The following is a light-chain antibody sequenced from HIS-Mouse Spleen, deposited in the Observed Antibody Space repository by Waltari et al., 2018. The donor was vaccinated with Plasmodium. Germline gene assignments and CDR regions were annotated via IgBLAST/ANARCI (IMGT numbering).Light chain of an antibody. CDR3: QQYDNLPLT. J-gene: IGKJ4*01. CDR2: DAS. V-gene: IGKV1-33*01. CDR1: QDISNY. Sequence: DIQMTQSPSSLSASVGDRVTITCQASQDISNYLNWYQQKPGKAPKFLIYDASNWETGVPSRFRGSGSGTDFTFTISSLQPEDIATYYCQQYDNLPLTFGGGTKVEIK.